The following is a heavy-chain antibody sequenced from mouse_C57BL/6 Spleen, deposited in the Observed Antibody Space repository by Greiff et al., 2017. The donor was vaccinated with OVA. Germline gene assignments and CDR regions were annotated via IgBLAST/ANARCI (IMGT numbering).Heavy chain of an antibody. J-gene: IGHJ4*01. D-gene: IGHD2-3*01. CDR3: TKYDTNDMDY. CDR1: DYSITSGYF. CDR2: ISYDGSN. V-gene: IGHV3-6*01. Sequence: EVKLVESGPGLVKPSQSLSLSCSVSDYSITSGYFWYWNRQLPGNQLEWMGFISYDGSNNYNPTLKNRFTFTRDTSKNQFILKWSSVTTEDTATYYGTKYDTNDMDYWGQGTSVTVSS.